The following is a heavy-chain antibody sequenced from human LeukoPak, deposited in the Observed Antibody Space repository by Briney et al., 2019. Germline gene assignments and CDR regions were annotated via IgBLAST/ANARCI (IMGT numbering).Heavy chain of an antibody. J-gene: IGHJ5*02. D-gene: IGHD2-15*01. V-gene: IGHV4-34*01. Sequence: SETLSLTCAVYGGSFSGYYWSWIRQPPGKGLEWIGEINHSGSTNYNPSLKSRVTISVDTSKNQFSLKLSSVTAADTAVYYCARGHHSYCSGGSCYAGNWFDPWGQGTLVTVSS. CDR3: ARGHHSYCSGGSCYAGNWFDP. CDR1: GGSFSGYY. CDR2: INHSGST.